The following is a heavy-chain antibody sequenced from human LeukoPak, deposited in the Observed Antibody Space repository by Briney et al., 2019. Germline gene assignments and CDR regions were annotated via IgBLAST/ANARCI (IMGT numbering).Heavy chain of an antibody. J-gene: IGHJ6*02. CDR2: ISSSSSYI. CDR3: ARGIYGSGVGMDV. D-gene: IGHD3-10*01. V-gene: IGHV3-21*01. CDR1: GFTFSSYS. Sequence: GGSLRLSCAASGFTFSSYSMNWVRQAPGKGLEWVSSISSSSSYIYYADSVKGRFTISSDNAKNSLYLQMNSLRAEDTAVYYCARGIYGSGVGMDVWGQGTTVTVSS.